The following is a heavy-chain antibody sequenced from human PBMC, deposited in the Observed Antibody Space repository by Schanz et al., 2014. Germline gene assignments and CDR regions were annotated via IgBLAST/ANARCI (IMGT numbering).Heavy chain of an antibody. V-gene: IGHV3-23*01. CDR2: ISGSGGST. CDR1: GFTFSSYA. D-gene: IGHD6-13*01. CDR3: AKSQGSSFDS. J-gene: IGHJ4*02. Sequence: EMQLLESGGGLVQPGGSLRLSCTASGFTFSSYAMSWVRQAPGKGLEWVSAISGSGGSTCYADSVKGRFTISSDNSKSTLYLQMSSLRAEDTAVYYCAKSQGSSFDSWGQGTLVTVSS.